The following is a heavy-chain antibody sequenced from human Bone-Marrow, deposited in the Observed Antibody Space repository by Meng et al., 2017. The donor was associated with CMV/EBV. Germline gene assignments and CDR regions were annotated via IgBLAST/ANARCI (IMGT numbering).Heavy chain of an antibody. Sequence: SETLSLTCTVSGGSIRSSSYYWGWIRQPPGKGLEWIGSIYYSGSTYYNPSLKSRVTISVDTSKNQFSLKLSSVTAADTAVYYCARIVGATRSDWLDPWGQGTLVTVSS. J-gene: IGHJ5*02. CDR1: GGSIRSSSYY. D-gene: IGHD1-26*01. V-gene: IGHV4-39*01. CDR3: ARIVGATRSDWLDP. CDR2: IYYSGST.